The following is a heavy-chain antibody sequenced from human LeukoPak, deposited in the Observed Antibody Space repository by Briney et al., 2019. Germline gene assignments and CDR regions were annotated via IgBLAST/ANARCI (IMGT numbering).Heavy chain of an antibody. CDR3: ARDLTSGTALDY. V-gene: IGHV3-30-3*01. CDR1: GFTFSSYA. J-gene: IGHJ4*02. D-gene: IGHD1-26*01. Sequence: HPGGSLRLSCAASGFTFSSYAMHWVRQAPGKGLEWVAVISYDGSNKYYSDSVKGRFTISRDNSKNTLYLQMNSLRAEDTAVYYCARDLTSGTALDYWGQGTLVTVPS. CDR2: ISYDGSNK.